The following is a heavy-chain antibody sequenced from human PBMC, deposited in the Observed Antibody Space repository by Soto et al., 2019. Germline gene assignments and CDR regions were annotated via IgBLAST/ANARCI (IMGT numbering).Heavy chain of an antibody. CDR3: AKVYRREGTSSNGGAFDI. Sequence: GGSLRLSCAASGFTFSSYAMSWVRQAPGKGLEWVSAISGSGGSTYYADSVKGRFTISSDNSKNTLYLQMNSLRAEDTAVYYCAKVYRREGTSSNGGAFDIWGQGTMVTVSS. D-gene: IGHD2-2*01. J-gene: IGHJ3*02. CDR2: ISGSGGST. V-gene: IGHV3-23*01. CDR1: GFTFSSYA.